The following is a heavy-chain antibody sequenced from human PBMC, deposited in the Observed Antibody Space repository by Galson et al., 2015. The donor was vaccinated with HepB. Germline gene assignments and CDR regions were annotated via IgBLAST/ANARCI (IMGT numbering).Heavy chain of an antibody. CDR2: ISYDGSNK. D-gene: IGHD6-13*01. CDR1: GFAFSSYG. V-gene: IGHV3-30*18. J-gene: IGHJ4*02. Sequence: SLRLSCAASGFAFSSYGMHWVRQAPGKGLEWVAVISYDGSNKYYADSVKGRFTISRDNSKNTLYLQMNSLRAEDTAVYYCAKDPHPYGGSAAHWTDWGQGTLVTVSS. CDR3: AKDPHPYGGSAAHWTD.